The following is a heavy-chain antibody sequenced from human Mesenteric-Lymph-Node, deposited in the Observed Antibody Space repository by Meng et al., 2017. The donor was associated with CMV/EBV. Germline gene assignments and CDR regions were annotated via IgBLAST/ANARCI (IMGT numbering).Heavy chain of an antibody. CDR2: TYHSGYT. D-gene: IGHD3-3*01. CDR3: VRAGAEGFYNYYYAMDV. V-gene: IGHV4-38-2*02. Sequence: SETLSLTCTVSGFSISSGHYWGWIRQPPGKGLEWIGSTYHSGYTYYNPSLKSRVTISVDTSKNQFSLKMNSVTAADTAVYYCVRAGAEGFYNYYYAMDVWGQGTTVTVSS. J-gene: IGHJ6*02. CDR1: GFSISSGHY.